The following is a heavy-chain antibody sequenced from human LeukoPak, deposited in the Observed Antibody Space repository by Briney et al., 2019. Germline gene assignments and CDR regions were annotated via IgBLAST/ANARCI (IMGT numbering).Heavy chain of an antibody. Sequence: GGPLRLSCAASGFTFSSFAMTWVRQAPGTGLEWVSTLRSNGDTAYNADSVKGRFTISRDNSKNTVYLQMNILRVEDTAIYYCARGQELDDGVFDSWGQGTLVTVSA. D-gene: IGHD1-1*01. V-gene: IGHV3-23*01. CDR2: LRSNGDTA. CDR1: GFTFSSFA. CDR3: ARGQELDDGVFDS. J-gene: IGHJ4*02.